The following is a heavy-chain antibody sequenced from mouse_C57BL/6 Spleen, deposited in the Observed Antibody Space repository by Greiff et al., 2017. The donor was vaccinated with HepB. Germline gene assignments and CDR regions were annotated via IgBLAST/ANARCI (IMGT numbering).Heavy chain of an antibody. J-gene: IGHJ3*01. Sequence: QVQLQQSGAELVRPGSSVKLSCKASGYTFTSYWMDWVKQRPGQGLEWIGNIYPSDSETHYNQKFKDKATLTVDKSSSTAYMQLSSLTSEDSAVYYCARDYYGSRAWFAYWGQGTLVTVSA. CDR2: IYPSDSET. CDR1: GYTFTSYW. CDR3: ARDYYGSRAWFAY. D-gene: IGHD1-1*01. V-gene: IGHV1-61*01.